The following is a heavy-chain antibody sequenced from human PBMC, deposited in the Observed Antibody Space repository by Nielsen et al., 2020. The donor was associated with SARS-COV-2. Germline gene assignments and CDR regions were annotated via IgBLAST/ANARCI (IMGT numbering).Heavy chain of an antibody. CDR1: GFSFSDYY. J-gene: IGHJ2*01. V-gene: IGHV3-11*05. Sequence: GESLKISCVASGFSFSDYYMSWVRQAPGKGLEWISIIGRSSSTTNNADSVKGRFTISRDNANLYLQMTSLRVEDTAVYYCARERVYFDLWGRGTLVTVSS. CDR2: IGRSSSTT. CDR3: ARERVYFDL.